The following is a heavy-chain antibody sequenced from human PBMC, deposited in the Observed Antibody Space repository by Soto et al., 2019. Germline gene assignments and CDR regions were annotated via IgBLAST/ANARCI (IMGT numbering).Heavy chain of an antibody. V-gene: IGHV3-9*01. J-gene: IGHJ6*03. D-gene: IGHD6-19*01. CDR1: GFTFDDYA. CDR3: AKDWGAQQWRLYYMDV. Sequence: EVQLVESGGGVVQPGRSLRLSCAASGFTFDDYAMHWVRQAPGKGLEWVSVISWNSGNIGYADSVKGRFTISRDNAKNSLYLQMNSLRAEDTALYYCAKDWGAQQWRLYYMDVWGKGTTVTVSS. CDR2: ISWNSGNI.